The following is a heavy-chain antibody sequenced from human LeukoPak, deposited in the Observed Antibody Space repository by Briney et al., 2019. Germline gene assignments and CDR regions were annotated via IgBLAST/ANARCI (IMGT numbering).Heavy chain of an antibody. Sequence: PSETLSLTCTVSGGSISSGSHYWSWIRQPAGKGLEWIGRIYTSGSTNYNPSLKSRVTISVDTSKNPFSLKLSSVTAAATTVYYCARDRVPATADYYYYYMDVWGKGTTVTISS. J-gene: IGHJ6*03. CDR1: GGSISSGSHY. D-gene: IGHD2-2*01. V-gene: IGHV4-61*02. CDR2: IYTSGST. CDR3: ARDRVPATADYYYYYMDV.